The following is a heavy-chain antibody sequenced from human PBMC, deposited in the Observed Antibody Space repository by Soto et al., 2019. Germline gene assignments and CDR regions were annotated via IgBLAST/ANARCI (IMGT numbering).Heavy chain of an antibody. CDR3: VRDGTKTLREWFDP. J-gene: IGHJ5*02. CDR1: GASISGFY. D-gene: IGHD1-1*01. V-gene: IGHV4-4*07. Sequence: SETLSLTCTVSGASISGFYWSWIRKSAGKGLEWIGRIYATGTTDYNPSLKSRVIMSVDTSKKQFSLKLRSVTAADTAVYYCVRDGTKTLREWFDPWGQGISVTAPQ. CDR2: IYATGTT.